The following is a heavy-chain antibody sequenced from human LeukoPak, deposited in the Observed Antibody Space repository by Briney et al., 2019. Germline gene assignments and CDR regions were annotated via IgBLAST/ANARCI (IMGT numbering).Heavy chain of an antibody. CDR1: GGSISSYY. Sequence: SETLSLTCTVSGGSISSYYWSWIRQPPGKGLEWIGYIYYTGSTNYNPSLKSRVTISVDTSKNQFSLKLSSVTAADTAVYYCARGRRLQPFDYWGQGTLATVSS. D-gene: IGHD5-24*01. J-gene: IGHJ4*02. CDR2: IYYTGST. V-gene: IGHV4-59*01. CDR3: ARGRRLQPFDY.